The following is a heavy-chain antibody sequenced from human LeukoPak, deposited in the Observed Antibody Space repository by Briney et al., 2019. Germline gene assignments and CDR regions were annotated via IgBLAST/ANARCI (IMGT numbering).Heavy chain of an antibody. V-gene: IGHV3-7*01. CDR2: IKQDGSEK. CDR3: ARAWYGARWDDAFDI. CDR1: GFTFSSYA. J-gene: IGHJ3*02. D-gene: IGHD4/OR15-4a*01. Sequence: GGSLRLSCAASGFTFSSYAMSWVRQAPGKGLEWVANIKQDGSEKYYVDSVKGRFTISRDNAKNSLYLQMNSLRAEDTAVYYCARAWYGARWDDAFDIWGQGTMVTVPS.